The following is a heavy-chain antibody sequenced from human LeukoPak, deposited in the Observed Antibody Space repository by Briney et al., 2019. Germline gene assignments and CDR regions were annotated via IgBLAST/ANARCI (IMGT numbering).Heavy chain of an antibody. V-gene: IGHV4-31*03. J-gene: IGHJ4*02. D-gene: IGHD6-19*01. Sequence: SETLSLTCTVPGGSISSGGYYWSWIRQHPGKGLEWIGYIYYSGSTYNNPSLKSRVTISVDTSKNQFSLKLSSVTAADTAVYYCAHHVRRSGSGWYYFDYWGQGTLVTVSS. CDR3: AHHVRRSGSGWYYFDY. CDR1: GGSISSGGYY. CDR2: IYYSGST.